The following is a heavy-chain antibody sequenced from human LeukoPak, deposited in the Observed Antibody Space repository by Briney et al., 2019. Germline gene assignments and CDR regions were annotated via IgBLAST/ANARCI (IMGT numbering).Heavy chain of an antibody. Sequence: GGSLRLSCAASGFTFSSYSMNWVRQAPGKGLEWVSSIDFTSRYIYNADSVKGRFTTSRDNAKNSLDLQMNSLKVEDTAVYYCATPAAGPGTEYSLYWGQGTLVIVSS. J-gene: IGHJ1*01. CDR2: IDFTSRYI. CDR3: ATPAAGPGTEYSLY. V-gene: IGHV3-21*01. D-gene: IGHD6-13*01. CDR1: GFTFSSYS.